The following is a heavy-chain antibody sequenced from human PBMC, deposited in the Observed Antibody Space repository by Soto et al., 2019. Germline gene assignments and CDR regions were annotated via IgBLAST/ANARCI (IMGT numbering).Heavy chain of an antibody. Sequence: GSLRLSCAASGFTFSSYGMHWVRQAPGKGLEWVAVIWYDGSNKYYTDSVKGRFTISRDNSKNTLYLQMNSLRAEDTAVYYCARVWGTPLPEENYYYYGMDVWGQGPRSPSP. D-gene: IGHD2-15*01. J-gene: IGHJ6*02. CDR2: IWYDGSNK. CDR3: ARVWGTPLPEENYYYYGMDV. V-gene: IGHV3-33*01. CDR1: GFTFSSYG.